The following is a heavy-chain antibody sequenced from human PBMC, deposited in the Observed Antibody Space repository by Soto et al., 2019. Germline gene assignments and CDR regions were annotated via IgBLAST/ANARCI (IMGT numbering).Heavy chain of an antibody. CDR2: IYYSGST. Sequence: PSETLSLTCTVSGGSVSSGSYYWSWIRQPPGKGLEWIGYIYYSGSTNYNPSLKSRVTISVDTSKNQFSLKLSSVTAADTAVYYCERARDIVVVPAARRPSNWFETWGQGNRGTGAS. D-gene: IGHD2-2*01. J-gene: IGHJ5*02. CDR3: ERARDIVVVPAARRPSNWFET. V-gene: IGHV4-61*01. CDR1: GGSVSSGSYY.